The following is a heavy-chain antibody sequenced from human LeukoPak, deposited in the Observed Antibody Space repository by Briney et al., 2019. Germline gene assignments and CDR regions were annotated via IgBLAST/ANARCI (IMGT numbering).Heavy chain of an antibody. J-gene: IGHJ5*02. Sequence: GGSLRLSCAASGFTFSSYSMNWVRQAPGKGLEWVSYISSSSSTIYYADSVKGRFTISRDNAKNSQYLQMNSLRAEDTAVYYCARVSRGGGLGTWGQGTLVTVSS. D-gene: IGHD3-16*01. CDR1: GFTFSSYS. CDR3: ARVSRGGGLGT. V-gene: IGHV3-48*01. CDR2: ISSSSSTI.